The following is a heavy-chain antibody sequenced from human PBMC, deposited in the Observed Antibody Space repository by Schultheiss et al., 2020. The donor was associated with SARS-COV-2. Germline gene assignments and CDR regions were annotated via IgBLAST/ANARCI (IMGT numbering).Heavy chain of an antibody. Sequence: GGSLRLSCAASGFTFSSYEMNWVRQAPGKGLEWVSSISSSSSYIYYADSVKGRFTISRDNAKNTLYLQMNSLSAEDTAVYYCARDLLPAAGAPDYWGQGTLVTVSS. CDR2: ISSSSSYI. V-gene: IGHV3-21*01. D-gene: IGHD6-13*01. J-gene: IGHJ4*02. CDR3: ARDLLPAAGAPDY. CDR1: GFTFSSYE.